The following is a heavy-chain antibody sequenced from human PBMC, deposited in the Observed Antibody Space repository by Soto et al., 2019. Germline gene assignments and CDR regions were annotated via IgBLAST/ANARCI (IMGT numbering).Heavy chain of an antibody. CDR1: GGSISSSSYY. J-gene: IGHJ6*02. CDR2: IYYSGST. V-gene: IGHV4-39*01. Sequence: PSETLSLTCTVSGGSISSSSYYWGWIRQPPGKGLEWIGSIYYSGSTYYNPSLKSRVTISVDTSKNQFSLKLSSVTAADTAVYYCARLNYDYVWGSYRYLWALDVWGQGTTVTVSS. D-gene: IGHD3-16*02. CDR3: ARLNYDYVWGSYRYLWALDV.